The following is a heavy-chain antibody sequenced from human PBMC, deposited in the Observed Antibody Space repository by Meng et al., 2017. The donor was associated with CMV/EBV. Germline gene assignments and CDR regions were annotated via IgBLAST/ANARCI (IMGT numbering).Heavy chain of an antibody. V-gene: IGHV3-23*01. CDR3: AKAGYYYDSSGYYGFDY. CDR2: SSGSGGST. Sequence: GAGLVQPGGALGRACAASGFTFSSYAMSWGRQAPGKGLEWVSASSGSGGSTYSADSVKGRFTISRDNSKNTLYLQMNSLRAEDTAVYYCAKAGYYYDSSGYYGFDYWGQGTLVTVSS. D-gene: IGHD3-22*01. J-gene: IGHJ4*02. CDR1: GFTFSSYA.